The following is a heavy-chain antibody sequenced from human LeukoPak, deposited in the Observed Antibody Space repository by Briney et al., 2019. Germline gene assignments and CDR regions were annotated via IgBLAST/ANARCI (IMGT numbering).Heavy chain of an antibody. CDR3: AREEPAGATDY. V-gene: IGHV3-64*01. J-gene: IGHJ4*02. CDR1: GFTFSNYP. CDR2: ISENGGNT. D-gene: IGHD1-14*01. Sequence: GGSLRLSCAASGFTFSNYPMQWVRQAPGKGLEFVSAISENGGNTYYANSVRGRFTSSTDNSKNTLYLQMGSLRAEDMAVYYCAREEPAGATDYWGQGTLVTVSS.